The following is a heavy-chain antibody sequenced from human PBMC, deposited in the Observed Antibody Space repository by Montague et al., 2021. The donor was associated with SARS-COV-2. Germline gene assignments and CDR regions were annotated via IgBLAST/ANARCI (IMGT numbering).Heavy chain of an antibody. CDR2: IYYSGST. Sequence: SETLSLTCTVSGGSISSSSYYWGWIRQPPGKGLEWIGNIYYSGSTYYNPSLKSRVTISADTSKNQFSLKLRSVTAADTAVYYCARHLGDCFFVVVPSWFDHWGQGTLVTVSS. CDR1: GGSISSSSYY. V-gene: IGHV4-39*01. CDR3: ARHLGDCFFVVVPSWFDH. J-gene: IGHJ5*02. D-gene: IGHD2-2*01.